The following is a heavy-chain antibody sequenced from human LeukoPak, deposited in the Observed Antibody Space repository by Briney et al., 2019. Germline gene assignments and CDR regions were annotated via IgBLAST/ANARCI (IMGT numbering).Heavy chain of an antibody. V-gene: IGHV3-7*01. CDR3: ARIWMSTGDY. Sequence: GGSLRLSCIASGFTFGSYGMSWVRQAPGKGLEWVANIKHDGREKYYVDSVKGRFTISRDNAKNSLYLKMNSLRAEDTALYYCARIWMSTGDYWGQGTLVTVSS. CDR1: GFTFGSYG. D-gene: IGHD5/OR15-5a*01. CDR2: IKHDGREK. J-gene: IGHJ4*02.